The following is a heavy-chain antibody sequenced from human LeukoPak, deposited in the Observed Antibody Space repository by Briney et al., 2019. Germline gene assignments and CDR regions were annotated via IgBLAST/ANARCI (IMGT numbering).Heavy chain of an antibody. CDR3: ATGAAQQLFRSYGMDV. CDR2: IKSKTDGGTT. V-gene: IGHV3-15*01. CDR1: GFTLSNAW. D-gene: IGHD6-13*01. J-gene: IGHJ6*02. Sequence: PGGSLRLSCAASGFTLSNAWMSWVRQAPGKGLEWVGRIKSKTDGGTTDYAAPVKGRFTISRDDSKNTLYLQMNSLKTEDTAVYYCATGAAQQLFRSYGMDVWGQGTTVTVSS.